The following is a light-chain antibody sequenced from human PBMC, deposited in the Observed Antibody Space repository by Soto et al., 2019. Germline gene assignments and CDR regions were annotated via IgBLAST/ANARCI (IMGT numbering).Light chain of an antibody. V-gene: IGKV1-5*03. CDR1: QSISNC. J-gene: IGKJ1*01. Sequence: DIQMTQSPSTLSASVGDRVTITCRASQSISNCLAWYQQRPWKAPKLLIYKSSSLEGGVPSRFSGSGSGTEFTLTISSLPPDDFATYYCQQYNTYSRTFGQGTKVEIK. CDR3: QQYNTYSRT. CDR2: KSS.